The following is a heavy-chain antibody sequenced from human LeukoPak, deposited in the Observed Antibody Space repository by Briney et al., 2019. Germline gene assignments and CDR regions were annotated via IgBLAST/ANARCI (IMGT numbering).Heavy chain of an antibody. CDR2: INSDGSST. CDR1: GFTFSSYW. CDR3: ARAPRLGMDV. Sequence: GGSLRLSCAASGFTFSSYWMHWVREVPGKGLVWVSRINSDGSSTSYADSVKGRFTISRDNAKNTLYLQMNSLRVEDTAVYYCARAPRLGMDVWGKGTTVTVSS. J-gene: IGHJ6*04. V-gene: IGHV3-74*01. D-gene: IGHD3-3*01.